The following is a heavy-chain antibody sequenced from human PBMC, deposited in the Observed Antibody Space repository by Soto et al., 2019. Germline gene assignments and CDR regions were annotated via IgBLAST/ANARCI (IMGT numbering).Heavy chain of an antibody. D-gene: IGHD3-10*01. CDR3: ARDPYSGSSPED. J-gene: IGHJ4*02. CDR1: GFTFSGNY. Sequence: EVQLVESGGGLVQPGGSLRLSCAASGFTFSGNYMTWVRQAPGKGLEWVSIMYSGGSRYYADSVKGRFTISRDNSKNTLYLQMTSLRAEDTALYYCARDPYSGSSPEDWGQGTLVTVSS. CDR2: MYSGGSR. V-gene: IGHV3-66*01.